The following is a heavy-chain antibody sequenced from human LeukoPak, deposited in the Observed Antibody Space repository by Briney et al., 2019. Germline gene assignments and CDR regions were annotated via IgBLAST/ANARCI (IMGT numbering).Heavy chain of an antibody. CDR1: GYTFTGYD. Sequence: ASVKVSCKASGYTFTGYDINWVRQATGQGLEWMGWMNPNSGNTGYAQKFQGRVTMTRNTSISTAYMELSSLRSEDTAVYYCARGLHYYDSIAWGYWGQGTLVTVSS. CDR3: ARGLHYYDSIAWGY. V-gene: IGHV1-8*01. J-gene: IGHJ4*02. CDR2: MNPNSGNT. D-gene: IGHD3-22*01.